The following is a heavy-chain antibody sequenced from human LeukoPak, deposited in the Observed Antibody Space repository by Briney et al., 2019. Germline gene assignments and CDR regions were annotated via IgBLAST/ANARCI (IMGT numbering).Heavy chain of an antibody. CDR3: TRVGSYAFDI. J-gene: IGHJ3*02. V-gene: IGHV4-59*01. CDR1: GGSIGSYY. Sequence: SETLSLTCTVSGGSIGSYYWSWIRPPPGRGLEWIGYIYYTESINSNPSLKRRVTISVATTKNPFALRLSPVTAEHTAVYYSTRVGSYAFDIWGQGTMVTVSS. CDR2: IYYTESI.